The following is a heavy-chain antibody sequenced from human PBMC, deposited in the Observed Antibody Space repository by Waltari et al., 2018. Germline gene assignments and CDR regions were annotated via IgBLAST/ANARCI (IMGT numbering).Heavy chain of an antibody. Sequence: QQHLQESGPGLVKPSETLSLTCTVPGVSISRSNYYWGWIRQPPGKGLEWIGQISESGSTSYNPSLKSRVTISVDTSRNQISLNLYSVTAADAAVYYCARRENYNFWRDSFDVWGQGTVVTVSS. CDR2: ISESGST. V-gene: IGHV4-39*07. J-gene: IGHJ3*01. D-gene: IGHD3-3*01. CDR3: ARRENYNFWRDSFDV. CDR1: GVSISRSNYY.